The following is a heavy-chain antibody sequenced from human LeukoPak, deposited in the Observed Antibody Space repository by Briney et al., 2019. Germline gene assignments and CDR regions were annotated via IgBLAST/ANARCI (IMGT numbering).Heavy chain of an antibody. CDR2: IYSDGSI. D-gene: IGHD3-22*01. V-gene: IGHV3-53*01. Sequence: GGSLRLSCEASGFTVRNSYLSWVRQAPGKGLEWVSGIYSDGSIYYGDSVKGRFTISRDNSKNTLFLQMNSLRAEDTAVYYCTRDPIPYDSSGLYDYWGQRTLVTVSS. J-gene: IGHJ4*02. CDR3: TRDPIPYDSSGLYDY. CDR1: GFTVRNSY.